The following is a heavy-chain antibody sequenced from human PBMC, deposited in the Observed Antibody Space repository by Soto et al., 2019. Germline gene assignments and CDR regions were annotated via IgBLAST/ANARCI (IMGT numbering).Heavy chain of an antibody. CDR3: ARARLSSANWFDP. D-gene: IGHD6-19*01. CDR1: GFTFSSYW. V-gene: IGHV3-74*01. J-gene: IGHJ5*02. CDR2: INSDGSST. Sequence: GGSLRLSCAASGFTFSSYWMHWVRQAPGKGLVWVSRINSDGSSTSYADSVKGRFTISRDNAKNTLYLQMNSLRAEDTAVYYCARARLSSANWFDPWGQGTLVTVSS.